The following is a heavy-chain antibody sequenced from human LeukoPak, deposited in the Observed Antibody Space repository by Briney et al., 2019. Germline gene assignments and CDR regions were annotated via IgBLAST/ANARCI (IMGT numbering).Heavy chain of an antibody. V-gene: IGHV5-51*01. J-gene: IGHJ4*02. D-gene: IGHD1-26*01. CDR2: IYPGDSDT. CDR1: GYSFTNYW. CDR3: ARQRGRYAGGLDY. Sequence: GESLKISCKGSGYSFTNYWIGWVRQMPGKGLEWMGIIYPGDSDTRYSPSFQGQVTISVDTSINTAYLQWSSLKASDTAIYYCARQRGRYAGGLDYWGQGILVTVSS.